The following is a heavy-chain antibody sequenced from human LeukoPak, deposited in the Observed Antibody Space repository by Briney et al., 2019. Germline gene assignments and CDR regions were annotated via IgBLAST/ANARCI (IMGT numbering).Heavy chain of an antibody. J-gene: IGHJ2*01. V-gene: IGHV3-64D*09. CDR3: VKLAAPGAIWYFDL. Sequence: PGGTLRLSCSASGFTFSNYAMHWVRQAPGKGLKDVSGISSNGGSTYYADSVSDRFTISRDNSKNTLYLQMSSLRTEDTAMYYCVKLAAPGAIWYFDLWGRGTLVTVSS. CDR1: GFTFSNYA. CDR2: ISSNGGST. D-gene: IGHD3-10*01.